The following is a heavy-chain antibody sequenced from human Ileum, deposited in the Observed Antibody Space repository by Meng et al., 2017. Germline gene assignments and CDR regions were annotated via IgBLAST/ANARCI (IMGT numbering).Heavy chain of an antibody. CDR3: ARTGYYSSSGYYEFGY. Sequence: SETLSLTCAVSGYSISSGYYCGWIRQSPGKGLEWIASIFHSGTTYYNPSLESRVTISADTSKNQFSLKLTSVTAADTAVYYCARTGYYSSSGYYEFGYWGQGILVTVSS. CDR2: IFHSGTT. CDR1: GYSISSGYY. D-gene: IGHD3-22*01. V-gene: IGHV4-38-2*01. J-gene: IGHJ4*02.